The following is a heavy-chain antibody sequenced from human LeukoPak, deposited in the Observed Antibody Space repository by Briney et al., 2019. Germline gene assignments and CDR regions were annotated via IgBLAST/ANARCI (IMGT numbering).Heavy chain of an antibody. Sequence: SETLSLTCAVYGGSFSGYYWSWIRQPPGKGPEWIGEINHSGSTNYNPSLKSRVTISVDTSKNQFSLKLSSVTAADTAVYYCARVNIVSTFDYWGQGTLVTVSS. V-gene: IGHV4-34*01. J-gene: IGHJ4*02. CDR3: ARVNIVSTFDY. CDR1: GGSFSGYY. CDR2: INHSGST. D-gene: IGHD5-12*01.